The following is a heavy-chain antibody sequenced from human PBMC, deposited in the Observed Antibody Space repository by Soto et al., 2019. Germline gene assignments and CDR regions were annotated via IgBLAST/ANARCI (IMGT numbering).Heavy chain of an antibody. CDR3: ARMFEAGFAAAEYFQH. D-gene: IGHD6-19*01. V-gene: IGHV5-51*01. CDR2: IYPGDSDT. Sequence: GESLKISCKGSGYSFTSYWIGWVRQMPGKGLEWMGIIYPGDSDTRYSPSFQGQVTISADKSISTAYLQWSSLKASDTAMYYCARMFEAGFAAAEYFQHWGQGTLVTVSS. CDR1: GYSFTSYW. J-gene: IGHJ1*01.